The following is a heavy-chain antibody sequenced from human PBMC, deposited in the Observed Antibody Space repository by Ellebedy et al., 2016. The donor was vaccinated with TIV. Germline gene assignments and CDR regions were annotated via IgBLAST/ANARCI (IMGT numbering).Heavy chain of an antibody. CDR2: VFHTGRT. D-gene: IGHD2-21*02. J-gene: IGHJ6*02. Sequence: SETLSLTXAVSGVSISSNNWWSWVRPPPGKGLEWIGDVFHTGRTNYSPSLKSRVTISVEKSKNQFSLVLTSVTAADTAMYFCARMLTAYFAQYYDGMGVWGQGTTVTVS. V-gene: IGHV4-4*02. CDR1: GVSISSNNW. CDR3: ARMLTAYFAQYYDGMGV.